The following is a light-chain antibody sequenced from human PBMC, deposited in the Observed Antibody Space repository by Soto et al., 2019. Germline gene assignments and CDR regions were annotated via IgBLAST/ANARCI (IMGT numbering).Light chain of an antibody. J-gene: IGKJ4*01. V-gene: IGKV3-11*01. Sequence: ELVLTQSPATLSLSPGERATLSCRASQGVGSYLAWYRQKPGQAPRLLIYDASNRATGIPARFSGSGSGTDFTLTISSLEPEDFAVYYCQQRSNWPPLTFGGGTKVEIK. CDR3: QQRSNWPPLT. CDR2: DAS. CDR1: QGVGSY.